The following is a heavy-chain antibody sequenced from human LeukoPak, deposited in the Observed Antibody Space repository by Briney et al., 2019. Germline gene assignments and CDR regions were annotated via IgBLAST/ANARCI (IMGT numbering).Heavy chain of an antibody. V-gene: IGHV3-48*03. J-gene: IGHJ4*02. CDR2: ISSSGSTM. CDR3: TRVRGRNSGYY. D-gene: IGHD6-19*01. CDR1: GFTFRSYE. Sequence: PGGSLRLSCGASGFTFRSYEMHWVRQAPGKGLEWVSHISSSGSTMYYADSVKGRFTISRDNAKNSLYLQMNSLRVEDTAVYYCTRVRGRNSGYYWGQGTLVTVSS.